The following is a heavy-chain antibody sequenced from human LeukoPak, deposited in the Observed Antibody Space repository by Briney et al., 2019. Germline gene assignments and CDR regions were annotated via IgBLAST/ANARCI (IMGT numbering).Heavy chain of an antibody. V-gene: IGHV5-51*01. CDR3: ARSYCSSTSCSPNFDY. J-gene: IGHJ4*02. D-gene: IGHD2-2*01. CDR1: GYSFTSYW. Sequence: GESLKISCKGSGYSFTSYWIGWVRQMPGKGLEWMGIIYPGDSDTRYSPSFQGQVTISADKSISTAYRQWSSLKASDTAMYYCARSYCSSTSCSPNFDYWGQGTLVTVSS. CDR2: IYPGDSDT.